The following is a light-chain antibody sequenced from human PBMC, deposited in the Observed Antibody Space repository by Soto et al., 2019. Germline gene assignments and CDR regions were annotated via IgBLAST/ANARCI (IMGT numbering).Light chain of an antibody. V-gene: IGKV1-33*01. CDR1: QDITNY. Sequence: DIQMTQSPSSLSASVGDRVTITCLASQDITNYLNWYQQKPGKAPTLLVYGASNLATGVPSRFSGSGSGTDFTFTISSLQPEDIATYYCQQYDNLPRTFGGGTKV. CDR2: GAS. J-gene: IGKJ4*01. CDR3: QQYDNLPRT.